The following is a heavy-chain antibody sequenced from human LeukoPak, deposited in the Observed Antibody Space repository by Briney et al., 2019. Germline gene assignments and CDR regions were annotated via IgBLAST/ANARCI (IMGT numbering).Heavy chain of an antibody. V-gene: IGHV3-72*01. D-gene: IGHD2-15*01. CDR1: GFSFSDHY. CDR2: IRNKANSYTT. CDR3: ARTPIN. Sequence: GGSLRLSCAASGFSFSDHYMDWVRQAPGEGLEWVGRIRNKANSYTTEYAASVKGRFTISREDSKKSLYLQMNSLKTEDTAVYYCARTPINWGQGTLVTVSS. J-gene: IGHJ4*02.